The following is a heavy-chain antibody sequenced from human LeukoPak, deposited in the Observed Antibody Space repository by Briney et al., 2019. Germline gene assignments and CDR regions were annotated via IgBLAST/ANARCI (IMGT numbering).Heavy chain of an antibody. V-gene: IGHV6-1*01. CDR3: ARAWSRAAAGREGWFDP. D-gene: IGHD6-13*01. J-gene: IGHJ5*02. CDR1: GDSVSSNSAA. CDR2: TYYRSKWYN. Sequence: SQTLSLTCAISGDSVSSNSAAWNWIRQSPSRGLEWLGRTYYRSKWYNDYAVSVESLITINPNTSKNQFSLQLNSMTPEDTAVYYCARAWSRAAAGREGWFDPWGQGTLVTVSS.